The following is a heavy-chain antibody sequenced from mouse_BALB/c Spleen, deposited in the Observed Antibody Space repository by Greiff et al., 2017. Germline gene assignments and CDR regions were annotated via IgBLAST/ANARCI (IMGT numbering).Heavy chain of an antibody. Sequence: EVKLMESGGGLVQPGGSRKLSCAASGFTFSDYGMAWVRQAPGKGPEWVAFISNLAYSIYYADTVTGRFTISRENAKNTLYLEMSSLRSEDTAMYYCARDAGNGAWFAYWGQGTLVTVSA. CDR1: GFTFSDYG. CDR2: ISNLAYSI. CDR3: ARDAGNGAWFAY. J-gene: IGHJ3*01. V-gene: IGHV5-15*02. D-gene: IGHD2-1*01.